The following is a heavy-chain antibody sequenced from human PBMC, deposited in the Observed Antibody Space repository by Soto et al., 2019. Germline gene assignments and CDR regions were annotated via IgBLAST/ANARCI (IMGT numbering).Heavy chain of an antibody. Sequence: QVQLVESGGGVVQPGRSLRLSCAASGFTFSSYGMHWVRQAPGKGLEWVAVIWYDGSNKYYADSVKGRFTISRDNSKNTRYLQMNSLRAEDTAVYYCAREPYYGSGSEAFEIWGQGTMVTVSS. CDR3: AREPYYGSGSEAFEI. V-gene: IGHV3-33*01. J-gene: IGHJ3*02. CDR1: GFTFSSYG. D-gene: IGHD3-10*01. CDR2: IWYDGSNK.